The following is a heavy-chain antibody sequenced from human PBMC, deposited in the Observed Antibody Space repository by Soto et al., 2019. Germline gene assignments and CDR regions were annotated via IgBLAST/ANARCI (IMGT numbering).Heavy chain of an antibody. CDR3: TTGGTVTTGPYYYYGMDV. CDR1: GFTFSNAW. V-gene: IGHV3-15*07. Sequence: EVQLVESGGGLVKPGGSLRLSCAASGFTFSNAWMNWVRQAPGKGLEWVGRIKSKTDGGTTDYAAPVKGRFTISRDDSKNTLYLQMNSLKTEDTAVYYCTTGGTVTTGPYYYYGMDVWGQGTTVTVSS. J-gene: IGHJ6*02. D-gene: IGHD4-4*01. CDR2: IKSKTDGGTT.